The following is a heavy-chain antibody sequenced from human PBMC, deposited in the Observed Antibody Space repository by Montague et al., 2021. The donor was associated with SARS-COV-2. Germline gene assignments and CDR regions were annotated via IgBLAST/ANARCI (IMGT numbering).Heavy chain of an antibody. J-gene: IGHJ6*02. V-gene: IGHV4-39*01. CDR1: SGSISSSSYY. CDR2: IHYSGST. Sequence: SETLSLTCAVSSGSISSSSYYRGWIRQPPGKGLEWIGSIHYSGSTYYNPSLKSRVSISVDTSKNQFSLKLSSVTAADTAVYYCARLWDTVYYYYGMDVWGQGTTVTVSS. D-gene: IGHD1-26*01. CDR3: ARLWDTVYYYYGMDV.